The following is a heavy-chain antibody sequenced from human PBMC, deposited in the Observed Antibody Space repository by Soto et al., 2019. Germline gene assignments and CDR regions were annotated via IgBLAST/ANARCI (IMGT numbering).Heavy chain of an antibody. CDR2: ISARGGDTI. V-gene: IGHV3-11*01. CDR3: ARCLYDLATGYYCDAFDI. CDR1: GITFSDYY. Sequence: QVQLVESGGGLVKPGGSLRLSCAASGITFSDYYMAWIRQAPGKGLEWVSYISARGGDTIFYADSVKGRFIIARDNAKNSVYLQMNSPRAEDTAVYYCARCLYDLATGYYCDAFDIWGQGTLVTVSS. J-gene: IGHJ3*02. D-gene: IGHD3-9*01.